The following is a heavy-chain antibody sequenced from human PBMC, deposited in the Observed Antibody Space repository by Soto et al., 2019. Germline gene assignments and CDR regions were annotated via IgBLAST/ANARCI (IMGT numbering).Heavy chain of an antibody. CDR3: ASDSSGWYPSMFQH. CDR1: GGSFSGYY. Sequence: SETLSLTCAVYGGSFSGYYWSWIRQPPGKGLEWIGEINHSGSTNYNPSLKSRVTISVDTSKNQFSLKLSSVTAADTAVYYCASDSSGWYPSMFQHWGQGTLVTVSS. D-gene: IGHD6-19*01. CDR2: INHSGST. J-gene: IGHJ1*01. V-gene: IGHV4-34*01.